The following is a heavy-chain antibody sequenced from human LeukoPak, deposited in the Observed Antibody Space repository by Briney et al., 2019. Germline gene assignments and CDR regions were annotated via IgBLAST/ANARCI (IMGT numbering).Heavy chain of an antibody. V-gene: IGHV3-23*01. Sequence: GSLRLSCAASGFTFSNYAMSWVRQAQGKGLEWVSGISGRGGSTHYADSVKGRFSISRDNSKNTPHLQVNRLRVEDTAVNYCAKLAGATKYYYCMDGLGKGTTVTVSS. CDR3: AKLAGATKYYYCMDG. J-gene: IGHJ6*03. CDR1: GFTFSNYA. CDR2: ISGRGGST. D-gene: IGHD1-26*01.